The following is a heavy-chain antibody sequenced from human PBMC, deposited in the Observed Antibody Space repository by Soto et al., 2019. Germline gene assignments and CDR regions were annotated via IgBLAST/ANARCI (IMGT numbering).Heavy chain of an antibody. V-gene: IGHV6-1*01. D-gene: IGHD3-10*01. CDR2: TYYKSKWNN. J-gene: IGHJ6*02. CDR1: GDSVSSNSAG. Sequence: LSLTCVISGDSVSSNSAGWNWIRQSPSRGLEWLGGTYYKSKWNNDYALSVQSRITIYPDTSKNQFSLHLYSVTPEDTAVYYCTGITWFRGMDVWGQGTPVTVSS. CDR3: TGITWFRGMDV.